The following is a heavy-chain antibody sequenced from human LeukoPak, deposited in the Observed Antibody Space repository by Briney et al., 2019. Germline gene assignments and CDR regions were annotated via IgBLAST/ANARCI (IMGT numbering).Heavy chain of an antibody. V-gene: IGHV1-69*13. CDR1: GGTFSSYA. J-gene: IGHJ6*01. D-gene: IGHD3-3*01. Sequence: SVKVSCKASGGTFSSYAISWVRQAPGQGLEWMGGIIPIFGTANYAQKFQGRVTITADESTSTAYMELSSLRSEDTAVYYCATPGANFWSGYRPSYYYYGMDVWGQGTTVTVSS. CDR3: ATPGANFWSGYRPSYYYYGMDV. CDR2: IIPIFGTA.